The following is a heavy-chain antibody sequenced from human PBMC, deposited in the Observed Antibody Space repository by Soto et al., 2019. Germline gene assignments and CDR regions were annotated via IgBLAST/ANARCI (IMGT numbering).Heavy chain of an antibody. V-gene: IGHV1-8*02. CDR3: AREREGSGFDP. Sequence: ASVKVSCKASGYTFTSYAMLWVRQATGQGLEWMGWMNPNSGNTAYAQKFQGRVTMTRNTSISTAYMELSSLRSEDTAVYYCAREREGSGFDPWGQGTLVTVSS. CDR2: MNPNSGNT. D-gene: IGHD1-26*01. CDR1: GYTFTSYA. J-gene: IGHJ5*02.